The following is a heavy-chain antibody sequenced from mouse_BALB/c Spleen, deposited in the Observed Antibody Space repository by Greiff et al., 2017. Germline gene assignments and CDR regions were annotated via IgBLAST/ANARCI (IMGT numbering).Heavy chain of an antibody. CDR3: ARWLTWYFDV. D-gene: IGHD2-2*01. CDR2: IDPSDSYT. V-gene: IGHV1-69*02. CDR1: GYTFTSYW. J-gene: IGHJ1*01. Sequence: QVQLQQPGAELVKPGASVKLSCKASGYTFTSYWMHWVKQRPGQGLEWIGEIDPSDSYTNYNQKFKGKATLTVDKSSSTAYMQLSSLTSEDSAVYYCARWLTWYFDVWGAGTTVTVSS.